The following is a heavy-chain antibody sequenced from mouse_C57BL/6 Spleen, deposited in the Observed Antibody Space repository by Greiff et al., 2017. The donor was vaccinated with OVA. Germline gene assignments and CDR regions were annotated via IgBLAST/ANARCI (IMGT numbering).Heavy chain of an antibody. CDR2: ISNGGGST. Sequence: EVKLMESGGGLVQPGGSLKLSCAASGFTFSDYYMYWVRQTPEKRLEWVAYISNGGGSTYYPDTVKGRFTISRDNAKNTLYLQMSRLKSEDTAMYYCASIYYDYDGVAYWGQGTLVTVSA. D-gene: IGHD2-4*01. J-gene: IGHJ3*01. V-gene: IGHV5-12*01. CDR1: GFTFSDYY. CDR3: ASIYYDYDGVAY.